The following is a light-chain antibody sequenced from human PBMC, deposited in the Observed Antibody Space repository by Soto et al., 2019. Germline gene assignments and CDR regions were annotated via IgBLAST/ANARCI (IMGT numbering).Light chain of an antibody. CDR2: GVS. CDR1: QTVDRSY. V-gene: IGKV3-20*01. CDR3: QQYGSSMYT. Sequence: EIVLTQSPDTLSLSPGERATLSCRASQTVDRSYLAWYQQKPGQAPRLLIHGVSIRATGVPDRFSGSGSGTDFTLSISRLEPEDFAVYYCQQYGSSMYTFGPGTKLEIK. J-gene: IGKJ2*01.